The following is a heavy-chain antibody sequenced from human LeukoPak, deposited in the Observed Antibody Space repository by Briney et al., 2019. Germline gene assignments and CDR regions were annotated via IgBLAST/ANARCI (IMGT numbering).Heavy chain of an antibody. CDR1: GGSISSGSYY. J-gene: IGHJ4*02. D-gene: IGHD1-26*01. Sequence: SQTLSLTCTVSGGSISSGSYYWSWIRQPAGKGLEWIGRIYTSGSTNYNPSLKSRVTMSVDTSKNQFSLKLTSVTAADTALYFCARGQEEWELLHRAVRFDYWGQGALVTVSS. CDR2: IYTSGST. CDR3: ARGQEEWELLHRAVRFDY. V-gene: IGHV4-61*02.